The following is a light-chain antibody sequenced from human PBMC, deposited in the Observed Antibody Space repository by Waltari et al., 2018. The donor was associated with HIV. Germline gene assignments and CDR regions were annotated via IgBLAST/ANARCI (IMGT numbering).Light chain of an antibody. CDR3: AAWDDSLNGPV. CDR1: RSNIGAGYF. J-gene: IGLJ3*02. V-gene: IGLV1-40*01. CDR2: SDI. Sequence: QSALTQPPSVSGAPGQRVTISCTGNRSNIGAGYFVHWYQHLPGTAPKLLVYSDINRPSGVPDRFSGSKSGTSASLAISGLQSEDEADYSCAAWDDSLNGPVFGGGTKLTVL.